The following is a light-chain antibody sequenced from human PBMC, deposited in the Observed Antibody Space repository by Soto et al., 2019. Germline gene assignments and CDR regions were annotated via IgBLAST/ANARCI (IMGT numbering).Light chain of an antibody. CDR3: KQYSMYPRT. V-gene: IGKV1-5*01. Sequence: DIQMTQSPSTLSASVGDRVTITCRASQSISSWLAWYQQKPGKAPKVLIFDASSLESGVPSRFRGSGSATEFTLTISSLQPDDSGTYYCKQYSMYPRTLAQGTSVDIK. CDR1: QSISSW. CDR2: DAS. J-gene: IGKJ1*01.